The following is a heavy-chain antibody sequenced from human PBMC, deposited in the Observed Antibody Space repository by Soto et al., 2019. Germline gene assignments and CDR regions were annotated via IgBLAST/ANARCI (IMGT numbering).Heavy chain of an antibody. CDR3: AHAYGGTSWPNDAFDV. J-gene: IGHJ3*01. D-gene: IGHD2-2*01. V-gene: IGHV2-5*02. CDR2: IYWDDDT. Sequence: QITLKESGPTLVKPTQTLTLTCIFSGFSFSADGVGVGWIRQPPGKALEWLALIYWDDDTRYSPSLKSRHTITKDTSKNQVVLTMTNMDPVDTATYYCAHAYGGTSWPNDAFDVWGQGTVVTVYS. CDR1: GFSFSADGVG.